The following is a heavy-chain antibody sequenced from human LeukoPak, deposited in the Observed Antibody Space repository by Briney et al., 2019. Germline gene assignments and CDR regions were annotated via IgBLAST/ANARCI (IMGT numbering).Heavy chain of an antibody. CDR2: ISGSGGST. CDR3: AKDLTYYDFWSGYPTFDY. J-gene: IGHJ4*02. V-gene: IGHV3-23*01. Sequence: GGSLGLSCAASGFTFSSYAMSWVRQAPGKGLEWVSAISGSGGSTYYADSVKGRFTISRDNSKNTLYLQMNSLRAEDTAVYYCAKDLTYYDFWSGYPTFDYWGQGTLVTVSS. CDR1: GFTFSSYA. D-gene: IGHD3-3*01.